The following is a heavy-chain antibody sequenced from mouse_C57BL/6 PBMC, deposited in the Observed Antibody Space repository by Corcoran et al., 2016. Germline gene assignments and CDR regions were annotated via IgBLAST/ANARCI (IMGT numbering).Heavy chain of an antibody. CDR1: GYSITSGYY. CDR2: ISYDGSN. CDR3: ARDLYYSFAY. D-gene: IGHD2-12*01. V-gene: IGHV3-6*01. Sequence: DVQLQESGPGLVKPSQSLSLTCSVTGYSITSGYYWNWIRQFPGNKLEWMGYISYDGSNNYNPSLKNRISITRDTSKNQFFLKLNSVTTEDTATYYCARDLYYSFAYWGQGTLVTVSA. J-gene: IGHJ3*01.